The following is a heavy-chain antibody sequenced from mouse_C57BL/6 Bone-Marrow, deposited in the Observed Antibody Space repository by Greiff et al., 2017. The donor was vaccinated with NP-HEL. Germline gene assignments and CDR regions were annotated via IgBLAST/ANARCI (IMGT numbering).Heavy chain of an antibody. D-gene: IGHD1-1*01. CDR1: GYTFTSYW. V-gene: IGHV1-61*01. CDR2: IYPSDSET. J-gene: IGHJ4*01. Sequence: VQLQQPGAELVRPGSSVKLSCKASGYTFTSYWMDWVKQRPGQGLEWIGNIYPSDSETHYNQKFKDKATLTVDKSSSTAYMQLSSLTSEDSAVYYWARVPSTVDAMDYWGQGTSVTVAS. CDR3: ARVPSTVDAMDY.